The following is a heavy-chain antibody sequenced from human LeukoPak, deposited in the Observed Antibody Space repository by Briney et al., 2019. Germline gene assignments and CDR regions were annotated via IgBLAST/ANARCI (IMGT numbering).Heavy chain of an antibody. D-gene: IGHD4-23*01. J-gene: IGHJ3*02. CDR2: INHSGST. CDR1: GGSFSGYY. CDR3: ARRKTLRWKEVGAFDI. Sequence: SETLSLTCAVYGGSFSGYYWSWIRQPPGKGLEWIGEINHSGSTNYNPSLKSRVTISVDTSKNQFSLKLSSVTAADTAVYYCARRKTLRWKEVGAFDIWGQGTMVTVSS. V-gene: IGHV4-34*01.